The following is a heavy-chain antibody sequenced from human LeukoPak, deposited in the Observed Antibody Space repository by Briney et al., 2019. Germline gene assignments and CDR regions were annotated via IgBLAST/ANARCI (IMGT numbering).Heavy chain of an antibody. V-gene: IGHV1-3*01. Sequence: GASVGVSCKVSGYTFTSYAMLCVRQAPGQRRVWMRWLNAGNGNTKYSQNFRGRVTITRNTSASTAYMELSSRRSEDTAVYYCARKYYDIWTGYSHLDYWGQGTLVTVSS. CDR3: ARKYYDIWTGYSHLDY. CDR2: LNAGNGNT. CDR1: GYTFTSYA. J-gene: IGHJ4*02. D-gene: IGHD3-9*01.